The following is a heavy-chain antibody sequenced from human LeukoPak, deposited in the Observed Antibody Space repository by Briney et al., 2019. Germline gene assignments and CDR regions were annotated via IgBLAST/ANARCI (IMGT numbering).Heavy chain of an antibody. J-gene: IGHJ4*02. Sequence: SETLSLTCTVPGASVSTGSYSWSRIRQPPGKGLEWIGSIYYSGSTTYNPSLKSRVTISLDTSKNQLSLKLSSVTAADTAVYYCARDRSISWFYYWGQGTLVTVSS. V-gene: IGHV4-61*01. D-gene: IGHD6-13*01. CDR2: IYYSGST. CDR3: ARDRSISWFYY. CDR1: GASVSTGSYS.